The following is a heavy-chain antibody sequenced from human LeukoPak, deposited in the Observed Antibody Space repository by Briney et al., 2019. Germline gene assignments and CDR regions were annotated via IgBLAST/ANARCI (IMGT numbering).Heavy chain of an antibody. CDR3: ARGVLYCSGGSCYSRRYYYYYMDV. J-gene: IGHJ6*03. Sequence: SETLSLTCAVYGGSFSGYYWSWIRQPPGKGLEWIGEINHSGSTNYNPSLKSRVTISVDTSKNQFSLKLSSVTAADTAVYYCARGVLYCSGGSCYSRRYYYYYMDVWGKGTTVTVSS. D-gene: IGHD2-15*01. CDR2: INHSGST. V-gene: IGHV4-34*01. CDR1: GGSFSGYY.